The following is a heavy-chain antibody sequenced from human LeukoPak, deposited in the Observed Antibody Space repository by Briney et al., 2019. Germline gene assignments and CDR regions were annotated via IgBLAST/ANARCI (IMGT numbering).Heavy chain of an antibody. V-gene: IGHV3-48*01. CDR1: GFTFSTYS. D-gene: IGHD3-22*01. J-gene: IGHJ4*02. CDR2: ISSSSSTI. Sequence: GGSLRLSCAASGFTFSTYSMNWVRQAPGKGLEWVSCISSSSSTIYYADSVKGRFTISRDNAKNSLYLQMNSLRAEDTAVYYCARGSTYYDSSGQVPFDYWGQGTLVTVSS. CDR3: ARGSTYYDSSGQVPFDY.